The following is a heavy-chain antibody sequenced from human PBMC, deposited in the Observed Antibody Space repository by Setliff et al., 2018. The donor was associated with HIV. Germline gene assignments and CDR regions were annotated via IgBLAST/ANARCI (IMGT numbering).Heavy chain of an antibody. D-gene: IGHD6-6*01. J-gene: IGHJ4*02. CDR2: IYHSGGT. CDR1: GYFINIGHY. CDR3: AREDSSYHYFDY. Sequence: PSETLSLTCRVSGYFINIGHYCGWLRQSPGKGLEWIGTIYHSGGTYYNPSLRSPVAISVDTSKNQFSLKLTSVTAADTAVYYCAREDSSYHYFDYWGQGMLVTVSS. V-gene: IGHV4-38-2*02.